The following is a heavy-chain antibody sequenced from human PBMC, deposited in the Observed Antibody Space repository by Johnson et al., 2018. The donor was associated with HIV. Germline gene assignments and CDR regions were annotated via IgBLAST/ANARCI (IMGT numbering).Heavy chain of an antibody. D-gene: IGHD2-15*01. V-gene: IGHV3-11*01. CDR2: ISSSGSTI. J-gene: IGHJ3*01. CDR1: GFTFSDYY. Sequence: QVQLVESGGGVVQPGGSLRLSCAASGFTFSDYYMSWIRQAPGKGLEWFSYISSSGSTIYYADSVKGRFTISRDNAKNSLYLQMNSLRAEDTALYSCARVGVDDAFDFWGQGTMVTVSS. CDR3: ARVGVDDAFDF.